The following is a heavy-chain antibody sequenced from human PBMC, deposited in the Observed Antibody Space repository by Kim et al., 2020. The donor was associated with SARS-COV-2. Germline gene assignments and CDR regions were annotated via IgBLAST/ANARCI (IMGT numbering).Heavy chain of an antibody. J-gene: IGHJ4*02. Sequence: GGSLRLSCAASGFRFSDHYMDWVRQAPGKGLELVGRIRNRASGYSTEYAASVKGRFTISRDDSKNSLYLQMNSLKTEDTALYYCLRDLGAVGDFWGQGTLVSVSS. D-gene: IGHD3-16*01. CDR2: IRNRASGYST. CDR1: GFRFSDHY. CDR3: LRDLGAVGDF. V-gene: IGHV3-72*01.